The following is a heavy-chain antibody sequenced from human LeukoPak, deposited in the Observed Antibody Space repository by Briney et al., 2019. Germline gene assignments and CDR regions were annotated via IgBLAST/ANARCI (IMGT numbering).Heavy chain of an antibody. CDR3: ARQGYDSSGYPPYYFDY. D-gene: IGHD3-22*01. Sequence: GESLKTSCKGSGYSFTSYWIGWVRQMPGKGLEWMGIIYPGDSDTRYSPSFQGQVTISADKSISTAYLQWSSLKASDTAMYYCARQGYDSSGYPPYYFDYWGQGTLVTVSS. J-gene: IGHJ4*02. V-gene: IGHV5-51*01. CDR2: IYPGDSDT. CDR1: GYSFTSYW.